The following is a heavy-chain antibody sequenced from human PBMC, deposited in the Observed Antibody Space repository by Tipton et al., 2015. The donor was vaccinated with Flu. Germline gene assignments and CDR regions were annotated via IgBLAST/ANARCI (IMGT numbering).Heavy chain of an antibody. Sequence: TLSLTCTVSGGSISTSGYYWGWIRQPPGKGLEWIGSIRYGGSSYYTPSLKSRVTISLDMSKDQFSLKLASVTAADTAVYYCARVWSSFVATAALDYWGRGMLV. CDR2: IRYGGSS. V-gene: IGHV4-39*07. D-gene: IGHD1-1*01. CDR3: ARVWSSFVATAALDY. J-gene: IGHJ4*02. CDR1: GGSISTSGYY.